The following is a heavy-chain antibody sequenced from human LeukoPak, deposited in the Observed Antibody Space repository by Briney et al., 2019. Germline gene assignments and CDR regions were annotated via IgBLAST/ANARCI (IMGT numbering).Heavy chain of an antibody. J-gene: IGHJ3*02. V-gene: IGHV1-46*01. D-gene: IGHD5-24*01. CDR2: INPGGGNT. CDR3: ARIRDGYNDAYDI. CDR1: GYTFTNSY. Sequence: ASVTVSCKASGYTFTNSYIHWVQQAPGQGFQWMGLINPGGGNTNYAQNFQGRLTMTRDTSTTTVYMELSGLRSEDTAIYYCARIRDGYNDAYDIWGQGTVVTVPS.